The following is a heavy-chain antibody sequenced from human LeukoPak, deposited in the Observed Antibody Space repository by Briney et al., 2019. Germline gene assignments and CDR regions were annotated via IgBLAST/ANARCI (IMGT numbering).Heavy chain of an antibody. V-gene: IGHV4-34*01. Sequence: SETLSLTCAVYGGSFTGYYWSWIRQPPGKGLEWIGEINHSGSTYYTPSLKSRATISVDTSKNQFSLKPSSVTAADTAVYYCARRDWGQYYFDYWGQGTLVTVSS. CDR2: INHSGST. CDR3: ARRDWGQYYFDY. D-gene: IGHD7-27*01. J-gene: IGHJ4*02. CDR1: GGSFTGYY.